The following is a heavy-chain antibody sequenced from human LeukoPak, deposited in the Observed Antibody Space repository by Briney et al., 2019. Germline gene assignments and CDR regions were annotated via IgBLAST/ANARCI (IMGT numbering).Heavy chain of an antibody. V-gene: IGHV4-59*08. CDR3: ARHERAYCSGGSCYSTWFDP. CDR2: IYYSGST. CDR1: GGSISSYY. D-gene: IGHD2-15*01. Sequence: SETLSLTCTVSGGSISSYYWSWIRQPPGRGLEWIGYIYYSGSTNYNPSLKSRVTISVDTSKNQFSLKLSSVTAADTAVYYCARHERAYCSGGSCYSTWFDPWGQGTLVTVSS. J-gene: IGHJ5*02.